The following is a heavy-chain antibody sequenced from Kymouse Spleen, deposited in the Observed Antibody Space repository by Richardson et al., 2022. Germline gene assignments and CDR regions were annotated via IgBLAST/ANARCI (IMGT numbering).Heavy chain of an antibody. CDR3: ARELELRFDY. J-gene: IGHJ4*02. D-gene: IGHD1-7*01. CDR2: INHSGST. CDR1: GGSFSGYY. V-gene: IGHV4-34*01. Sequence: QVQLQQWGAGLLKPSETLSLTCAVYGGSFSGYYWSWIRQPPGKGLEWIGEINHSGSTNYNPSLKSRVTISVDTSKNQFSLKLSSVTAADTAVYYCARELELRFDYWGQGTLVTVSS.